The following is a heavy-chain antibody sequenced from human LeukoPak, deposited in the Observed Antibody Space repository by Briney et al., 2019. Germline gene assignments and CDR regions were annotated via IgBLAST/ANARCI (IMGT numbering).Heavy chain of an antibody. Sequence: GGSLRLSCVASGFTFSSYWMSWVRQAPGRGLEWVANIKEDGTQNYYVDSVKGRFTISRDNAKNSLYLQMNSLRADETAVYYCATLGAYDRFDSWGQGTLVTVSS. V-gene: IGHV3-7*02. CDR3: ATLGAYDRFDS. J-gene: IGHJ4*02. CDR1: GFTFSSYW. D-gene: IGHD5-12*01. CDR2: IKEDGTQN.